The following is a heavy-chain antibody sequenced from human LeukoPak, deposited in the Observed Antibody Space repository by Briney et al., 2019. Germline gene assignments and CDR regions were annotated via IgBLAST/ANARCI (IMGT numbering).Heavy chain of an antibody. D-gene: IGHD6-25*01. CDR3: ARDPGRLGSYGMDV. V-gene: IGHV4-59*01. CDR2: IYYSGST. Sequence: PSETLSLTCTVSGGSISSYYWSWIRQPPGKGLEWIGYIYYSGSTSYNPSLKSRVTISVDTSKNQFSLKLSSVTAADTAVYYCARDPGRLGSYGMDVWGKGTTVTVSS. CDR1: GGSISSYY. J-gene: IGHJ6*04.